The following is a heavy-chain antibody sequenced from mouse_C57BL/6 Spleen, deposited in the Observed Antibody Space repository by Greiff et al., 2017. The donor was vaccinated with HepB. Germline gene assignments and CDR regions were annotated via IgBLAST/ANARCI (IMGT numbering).Heavy chain of an antibody. D-gene: IGHD2-2*01. V-gene: IGHV1-69*01. CDR2: IDPSDSYT. CDR1: GYTFTSYW. CDR3: ARREDVIYYGYYFDY. J-gene: IGHJ2*01. Sequence: QVQLQQPGAELVMPGASVKLSCKASGYTFTSYWMHWVKQRPGQGLEWIGEIDPSDSYTNYNQKFKGKSTLTVDKSSSTAYMQLSSLTSEDSAVYYCARREDVIYYGYYFDYWGQGTTLTVSS.